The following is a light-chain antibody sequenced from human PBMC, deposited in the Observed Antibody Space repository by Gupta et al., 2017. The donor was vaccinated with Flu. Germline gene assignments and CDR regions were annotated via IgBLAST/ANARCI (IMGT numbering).Light chain of an antibody. V-gene: IGLV3-25*03. Sequence: KTARFTCSGDAVANQYVYWYQQKPGKAPELLIYKDTERPSGIPERFSASGSGTTVTLTISGVQAEDEADYYCQSEDSTSTYDVFGAGTKVTVL. CDR3: QSEDSTSTYDV. CDR1: AVANQY. CDR2: KDT. J-gene: IGLJ1*01.